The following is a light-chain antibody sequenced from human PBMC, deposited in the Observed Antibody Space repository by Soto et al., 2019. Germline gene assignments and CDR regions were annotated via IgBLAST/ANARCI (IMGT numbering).Light chain of an antibody. Sequence: DIQMTQSPSTLSASVGDRVTITCRASQSISTWLAWYQQKPGKAPNLLIYRASSLESGVPSRFSGSGSGTEFTLTISSLQPDDFATYYCQQYYSYFWTFGQGTKVDIK. V-gene: IGKV1-5*03. CDR1: QSISTW. CDR3: QQYYSYFWT. J-gene: IGKJ1*01. CDR2: RAS.